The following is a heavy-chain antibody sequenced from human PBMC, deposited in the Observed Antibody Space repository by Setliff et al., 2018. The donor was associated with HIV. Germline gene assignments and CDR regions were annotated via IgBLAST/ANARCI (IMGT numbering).Heavy chain of an antibody. Sequence: SETLSLTCILSGGSISGHYWSWIRQPPGKGLEWIGTIHYTGSTVYNPSFKSRVTISLDTSKNQFSLKLNSVIAADTAVYYCARNRVPSSLWGQGTLVTVSS. D-gene: IGHD3-10*01. V-gene: IGHV4-59*11. J-gene: IGHJ4*02. CDR1: GGSISGHY. CDR3: ARNRVPSSL. CDR2: IHYTGST.